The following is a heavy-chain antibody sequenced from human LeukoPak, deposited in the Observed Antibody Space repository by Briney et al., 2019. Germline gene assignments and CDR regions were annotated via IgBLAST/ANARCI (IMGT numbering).Heavy chain of an antibody. J-gene: IGHJ4*02. CDR2: INPSSGGT. CDR1: GYTFIDYY. Sequence: GASVRVSCTASGYTFIDYYMRWVRQAPGQRLEGMGWINPSSGGTNSAQKFRGRVTMTRDTSISTAYMELSRLSSDDAAVYYCVTYYDSSGFFSYWGQGTLVTVSS. V-gene: IGHV1-2*02. CDR3: VTYYDSSGFFSY. D-gene: IGHD3-22*01.